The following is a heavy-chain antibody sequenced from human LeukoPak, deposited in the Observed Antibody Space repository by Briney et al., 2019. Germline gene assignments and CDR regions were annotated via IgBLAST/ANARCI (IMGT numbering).Heavy chain of an antibody. Sequence: SETLSLTCTVSGGSISSYYWSWIRQPPGKGLEWIGYIYYSGSTNYNPSLKSRVTISVDTSKNQFSLKLSSVTAADTAVYYCARDQDEPAPGGWFDPWGQGTLVTVSS. V-gene: IGHV4-59*12. CDR1: GGSISSYY. J-gene: IGHJ5*02. CDR3: ARDQDEPAPGGWFDP. CDR2: IYYSGST. D-gene: IGHD3-10*01.